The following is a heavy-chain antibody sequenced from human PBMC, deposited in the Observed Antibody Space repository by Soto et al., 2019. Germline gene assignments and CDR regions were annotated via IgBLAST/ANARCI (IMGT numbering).Heavy chain of an antibody. CDR1: GYTFTRYA. D-gene: IGHD3-16*01. J-gene: IGHJ3*02. Sequence: QVQLVQSGAEVQQPGASVKVSCKASGYTFTRYAIHWVRQAPGPRLEWMGWINAGNGNTQYSQKFQGRVTITRDTSASIAYMEVSSLRSEDTALYYCAREQSGEIMTMTDDCDIWGQVTMVTVSS. CDR3: AREQSGEIMTMTDDCDI. V-gene: IGHV1-3*01. CDR2: INAGNGNT.